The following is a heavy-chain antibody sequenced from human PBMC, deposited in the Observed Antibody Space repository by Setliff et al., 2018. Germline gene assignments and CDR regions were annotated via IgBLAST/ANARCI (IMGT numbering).Heavy chain of an antibody. D-gene: IGHD2-21*01. J-gene: IGHJ4*02. CDR2: IKEDGSQR. V-gene: IGHV3-7*01. Sequence: PGGSLRLSCAGSGFTFSSYAMSWVRQAPGKGLEWVANIKEDGSQRNYVDAVRGRFTVSRDNARNLLYLQMNSLRVDDTAVYYCSSYLVSWGQGALVTVSS. CDR1: GFTFSSYA. CDR3: SSYLVS.